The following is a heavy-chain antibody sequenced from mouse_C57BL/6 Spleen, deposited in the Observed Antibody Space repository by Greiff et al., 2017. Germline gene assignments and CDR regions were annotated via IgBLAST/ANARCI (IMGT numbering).Heavy chain of an antibody. D-gene: IGHD2-1*01. V-gene: IGHV1-74*01. CDR3: AIWAIDGNYGDYAMDY. CDR1: GYTFTSYW. CDR2: IHPSDSDT. Sequence: QVQLQQPGAELVKPGASVKVSCKASGYTFTSYWMHWVKQRPGQGLEWIGRIHPSDSDTNYNQKFKGKATLTVDKSSSTAYMQLSSLTSEDSAVYYCAIWAIDGNYGDYAMDYWGQGTSGTVSS. J-gene: IGHJ4*01.